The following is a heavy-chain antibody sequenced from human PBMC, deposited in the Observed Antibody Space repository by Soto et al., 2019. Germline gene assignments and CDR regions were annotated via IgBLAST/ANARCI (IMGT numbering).Heavy chain of an antibody. CDR3: AMDRQAGGNYGFYSDF. V-gene: IGHV3-23*01. CDR2: SSATGAGT. D-gene: IGHD1-7*01. Sequence: GGSLRLSCAASGFTFSSYGMTWVRQAPGKGLEWVSFSSATGAGTYYADSGKGRFTISRDNSKNTLYLQMTSLRADDTAVYYCAMDRQAGGNYGFYSDFWGQGALVTVSS. J-gene: IGHJ4*02. CDR1: GFTFSSYG.